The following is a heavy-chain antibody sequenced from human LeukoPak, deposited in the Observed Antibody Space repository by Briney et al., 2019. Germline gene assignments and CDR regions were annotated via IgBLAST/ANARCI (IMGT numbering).Heavy chain of an antibody. CDR2: ITSTSAYR. Sequence: GGSLRLSCVGSGFAFNSYTITWVRQAPGKGLEWVSSITSTSAYRQYADSVRGRSTITRDNAKNSLYLQMNSLGAEDTAVYHCARVTAGATTLNYYYYFMDVWGKGTTVTVSS. CDR3: ARVTAGATTLNYYYYFMDV. V-gene: IGHV3-21*01. J-gene: IGHJ6*03. D-gene: IGHD1-26*01. CDR1: GFAFNSYT.